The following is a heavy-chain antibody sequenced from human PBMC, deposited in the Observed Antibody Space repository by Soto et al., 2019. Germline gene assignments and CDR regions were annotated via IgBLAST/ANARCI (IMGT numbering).Heavy chain of an antibody. V-gene: IGHV3-11*01. CDR3: ARLSGIAVATILYFDY. CDR1: GFTFSDYY. D-gene: IGHD5-12*01. Sequence: GGSLRLSCAASGFTFSDYYMSWIRQAPGKGLEWVSYISSSGSTIYYADSVKGRFTISRDNAKNSLYLQMNSLRAEDTAVYYCARLSGIAVATILYFDYWGQGTLVTVSS. J-gene: IGHJ4*02. CDR2: ISSSGSTI.